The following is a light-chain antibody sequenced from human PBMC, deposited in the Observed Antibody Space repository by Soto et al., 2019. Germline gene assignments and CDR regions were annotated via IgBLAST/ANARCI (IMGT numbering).Light chain of an antibody. V-gene: IGKV3-20*01. J-gene: IGKJ2*01. Sequence: EIVLTQSPGTLSLSPGERATLSCRASQSVSCNYLAWYQQKPGQAPRLLIYGASSRDTGIPDRFSGSGSGTDFTLTISRLEPEDFAVYYCQHYGRSAYTFGQGTTLEIK. CDR1: QSVSCNY. CDR3: QHYGRSAYT. CDR2: GAS.